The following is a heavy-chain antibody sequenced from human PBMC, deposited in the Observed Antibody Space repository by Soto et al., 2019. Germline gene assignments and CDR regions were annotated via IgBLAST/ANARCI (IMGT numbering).Heavy chain of an antibody. CDR1: GDSVSSNRAA. D-gene: IGHD6-13*01. CDR2: TYYRSKWYN. J-gene: IGHJ6*02. CDR3: ARKSYSIYYYGMDV. Sequence: SQTLSLTCAISGDSVSSNRAAWNWIRQSPSRGLEWLGRTYYRSKWYNDYAVSVKSRITINPDTSKNQSSLQLNSVTPEDTAVYYCARKSYSIYYYGMDVWGQGTTVTVSS. V-gene: IGHV6-1*01.